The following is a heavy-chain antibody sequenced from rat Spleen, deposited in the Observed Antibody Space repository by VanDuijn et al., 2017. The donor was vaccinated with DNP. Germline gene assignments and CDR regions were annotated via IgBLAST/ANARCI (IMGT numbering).Heavy chain of an antibody. J-gene: IGHJ2*01. V-gene: IGHV5-31*01. CDR1: GFIFSNYW. D-gene: IGHD1-11*01. Sequence: EVQLVESGGGPVQPGRSLKLSCVASGFIFSNYWMTWIRQAPGKGLEWVASISNTGDHTYYRDSVKGRFTISRDNAKSTLYLQMNSLRSEDTATYYCTSGPYGGYSSWGQGVMVTVSS. CDR3: TSGPYGGYSS. CDR2: ISNTGDHT.